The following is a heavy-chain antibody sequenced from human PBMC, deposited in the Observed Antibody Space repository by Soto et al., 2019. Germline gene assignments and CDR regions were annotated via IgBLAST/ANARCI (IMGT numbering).Heavy chain of an antibody. D-gene: IGHD1-26*01. J-gene: IGHJ4*02. V-gene: IGHV1-18*01. Sequence: QVLLVQSGAEVKKPGASVKVSCKASGYTFHNYGINWVRQAPGQGLEWMGWISANNGNRNYAQKFQGRVTLTIDRSKTTAYMEMRSLASDDTAVYYCARVIELYVGPTWDLIDFWGQGTLVTVSS. CDR2: ISANNGNR. CDR1: GYTFHNYG. CDR3: ARVIELYVGPTWDLIDF.